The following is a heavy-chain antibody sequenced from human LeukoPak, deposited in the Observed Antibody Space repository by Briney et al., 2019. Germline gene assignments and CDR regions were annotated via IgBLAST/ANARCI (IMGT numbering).Heavy chain of an antibody. J-gene: IGHJ6*02. D-gene: IGHD5-18*01. Sequence: SETLSLTCTVSGGSISNYYWSWIRQPPGKGLEWIGSIYYSGSTYYNPSLKSRVTISVDTSKNQFSLKLSSVTAADTAVYYCARHPYSYGYWGVEDYYYGMDVWGQGTTVTVSS. CDR2: IYYSGST. CDR3: ARHPYSYGYWGVEDYYYGMDV. CDR1: GGSISNYY. V-gene: IGHV4-39*01.